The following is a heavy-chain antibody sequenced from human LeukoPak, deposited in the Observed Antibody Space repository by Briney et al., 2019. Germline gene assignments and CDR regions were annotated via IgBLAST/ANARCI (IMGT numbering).Heavy chain of an antibody. CDR3: ARVPLWWLTPFDF. Sequence: PSETLSLTCAVSGGSLSPHYWSWIRRPLGKGLEWIGEINNRGTTNFSPSLRGRATISVDTSKNQFSLRLTSVTAADTAIYYRARVPLWWLTPFDFWGQGTLATVSS. J-gene: IGHJ4*02. V-gene: IGHV4-34*01. D-gene: IGHD5-12*01. CDR1: GGSLSPHY. CDR2: INNRGTT.